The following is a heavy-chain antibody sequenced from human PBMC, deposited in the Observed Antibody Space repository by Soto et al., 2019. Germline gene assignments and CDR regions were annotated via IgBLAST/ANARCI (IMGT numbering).Heavy chain of an antibody. V-gene: IGHV4-61*01. CDR2: IYYSGPT. CDR1: GGSVSRDSNF. Sequence: KPSETLSLTCTVSGGSVSRDSNFWSWIRQPPGKGLEWIGYIYYSGPTRYNPSLESRVTISIDSSKNQVSLNLTSVTAADTAVYYCARGYSHYAHWGRGTLATVSS. J-gene: IGHJ4*02. CDR3: ARGYSHYAH. D-gene: IGHD4-4*01.